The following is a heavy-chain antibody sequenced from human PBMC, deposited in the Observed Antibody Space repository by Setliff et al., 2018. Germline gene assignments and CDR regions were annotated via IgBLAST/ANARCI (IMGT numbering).Heavy chain of an antibody. CDR3: ARVPRFTDTRNAFDI. CDR1: GFTFSSYS. Sequence: LRLSCAASGFTFSSYSMNWVRQHPGKGLEWIGYIYYSGNTYYNPSLKSRVTISVDTSKNQFSLKLSSVTAADTAVYYCARVPRFTDTRNAFDIWGQGTMVTVSS. V-gene: IGHV4-31*02. D-gene: IGHD5-18*01. CDR2: IYYSGNT. J-gene: IGHJ3*02.